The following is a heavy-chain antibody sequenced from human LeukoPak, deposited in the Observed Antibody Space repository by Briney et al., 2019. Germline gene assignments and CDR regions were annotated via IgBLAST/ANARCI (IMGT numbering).Heavy chain of an antibody. J-gene: IGHJ4*02. D-gene: IGHD6-13*01. CDR2: FDPEDGET. V-gene: IGHV1-24*01. Sequence: GASVKVSCKVSGYTLTELSMHWVRQAPGKGLEWMGGFDPEDGETIYAQKFQGRVTMTEDTSTDTAYTELSSLRSEDTAVYYCATDARIAAAGTGLDYWGQGTLVTVSS. CDR1: GYTLTELS. CDR3: ATDARIAAAGTGLDY.